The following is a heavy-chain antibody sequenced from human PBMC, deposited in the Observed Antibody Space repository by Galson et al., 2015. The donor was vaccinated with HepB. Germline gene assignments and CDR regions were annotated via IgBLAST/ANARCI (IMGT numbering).Heavy chain of an antibody. J-gene: IGHJ4*02. CDR1: GFTSSTYA. CDR3: AKVDGGNPDY. CDR2: ISSSGDWT. Sequence: SLRLSCAASGFTSSTYAMMWVRQAPGKGLEWVSGISSSGDWTYYADSVRGRFTISRDNSKDTVYLQTNSLRADDTAVYYCAKVDGGNPDYWGQGTLVTVSS. V-gene: IGHV3-23*01. D-gene: IGHD4-23*01.